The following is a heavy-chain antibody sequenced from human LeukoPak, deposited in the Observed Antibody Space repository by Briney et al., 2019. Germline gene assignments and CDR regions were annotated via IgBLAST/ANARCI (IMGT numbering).Heavy chain of an antibody. J-gene: IGHJ6*02. D-gene: IGHD4-17*01. CDR2: ISYDGSNK. Sequence: QPGRSLRLSCAASGFTFSSYAMHWVRQAPGKGLEWVAVISYDGSNKYYADSVKGRFTISGDNSKNTLYLQMNSLRAEDTAVYYCARAMTTAPYYGMDVWGQGTTVTVSS. CDR1: GFTFSSYA. CDR3: ARAMTTAPYYGMDV. V-gene: IGHV3-30-3*01.